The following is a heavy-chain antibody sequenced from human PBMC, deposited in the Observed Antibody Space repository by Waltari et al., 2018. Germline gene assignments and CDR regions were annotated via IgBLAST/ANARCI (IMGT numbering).Heavy chain of an antibody. J-gene: IGHJ5*02. D-gene: IGHD2-15*01. Sequence: QVQLVQSGSELKKPGASVQISCKASGYIFTSYAINWVRQAPGQGLELMGWIITSTGNPTYAQGFTGRFGVSLDTSVSTADLEIHNLKAEDTAVYYCTREVVPAATIVVNWFDPWGQGTLVTVSS. CDR2: IITSTGNP. CDR3: TREVVPAATIVVNWFDP. CDR1: GYIFTSYA. V-gene: IGHV7-4-1*01.